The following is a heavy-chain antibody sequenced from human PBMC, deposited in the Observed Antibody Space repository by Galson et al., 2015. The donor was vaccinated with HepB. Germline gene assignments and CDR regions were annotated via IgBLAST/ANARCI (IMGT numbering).Heavy chain of an antibody. V-gene: IGHV3-64*01. Sequence: SLRLSCAASGFTFSSYAMHWVRQAPGKGLEYVSAISSNGGSTYYANSVKGRFTISRDNSKNTLYLQMGSLRAEDMAVYYCARESFLVENGYSSGRGVFDYWGQGTLVTVSS. CDR1: GFTFSSYA. CDR3: ARESFLVENGYSSGRGVFDY. CDR2: ISSNGGST. J-gene: IGHJ4*02. D-gene: IGHD6-19*01.